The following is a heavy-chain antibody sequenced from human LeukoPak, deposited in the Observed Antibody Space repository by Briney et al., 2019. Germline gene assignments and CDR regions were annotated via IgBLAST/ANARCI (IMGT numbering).Heavy chain of an antibody. J-gene: IGHJ6*02. Sequence: PGGSLRLSCAASGFTFSSYAMHWVRQAPGKGLEWVSVIYSGGSTYYADSVKGRFTISRDNSKNTLYLQMNSLRAEDTAVYYCARGDSSRTYYYYGMDVWGQGTTVTVSS. CDR2: IYSGGST. CDR1: GFTFSSYA. CDR3: ARGDSSRTYYYYGMDV. V-gene: IGHV3-53*01. D-gene: IGHD6-13*01.